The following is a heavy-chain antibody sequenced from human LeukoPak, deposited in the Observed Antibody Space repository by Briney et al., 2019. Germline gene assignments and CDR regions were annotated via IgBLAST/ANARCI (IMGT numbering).Heavy chain of an antibody. V-gene: IGHV3-11*01. D-gene: IGHD5-18*01. Sequence: SGGSLRLSCAASGFTFSDYYMSWIRQAPGKGLEWVSYISNSGSTIYYADSVKGRFTISRDNAKNTLYLQMNSLKTEDTAVYYCTTDLIPGIQLWLYYYYMDVWGKGTTVTISS. CDR2: ISNSGSTI. J-gene: IGHJ6*03. CDR3: TTDLIPGIQLWLYYYYMDV. CDR1: GFTFSDYY.